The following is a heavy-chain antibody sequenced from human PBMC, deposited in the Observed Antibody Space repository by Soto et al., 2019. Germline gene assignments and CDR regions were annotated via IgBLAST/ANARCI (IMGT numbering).Heavy chain of an antibody. CDR2: ISSSRSYT. CDR3: ANYGSGTYYFYYGMDV. D-gene: IGHD3-10*01. J-gene: IGHJ6*02. V-gene: IGHV3-11*03. Sequence: GGSLRLSCAASGFNFSDYYMSWIRQAPGKGLEWVSYISSSRSYTNYADSVKGRFTISRDNSKNTLFLQMNSLRVDDTAVYFCANYGSGTYYFYYGMDVWGHGTTVTVSS. CDR1: GFNFSDYY.